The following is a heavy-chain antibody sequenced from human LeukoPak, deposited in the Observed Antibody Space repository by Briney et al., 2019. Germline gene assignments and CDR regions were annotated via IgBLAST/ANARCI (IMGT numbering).Heavy chain of an antibody. D-gene: IGHD3-16*01. CDR3: ARGGGLDV. CDR1: GFTFNYAW. J-gene: IGHJ6*02. V-gene: IGHV3-7*03. CDR2: INHNGNVN. Sequence: GGSLRLSCAASGFTFNYAWMSWARQAPGKGLEWVASINHNGNVNYYVDSVKGRFTISRDNAKNSLYLQMSNLRAEDTAVYFCARGGGLDVWGQGATVTVSS.